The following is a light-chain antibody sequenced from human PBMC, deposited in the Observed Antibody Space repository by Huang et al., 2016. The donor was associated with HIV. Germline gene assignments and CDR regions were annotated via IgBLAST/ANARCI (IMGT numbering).Light chain of an antibody. V-gene: IGKV1-5*03. CDR3: QQCHSYPYT. Sequence: DIQMTQSPSTLSASVGDRVTITCRASQSVSNWLAWYQQKPGKAPKLLIYQASSLGSGVPSRFSGRGSGTTFTLTITSLQPDDFATYYCQQCHSYPYTFGQGTKLQIK. CDR2: QAS. J-gene: IGKJ2*01. CDR1: QSVSNW.